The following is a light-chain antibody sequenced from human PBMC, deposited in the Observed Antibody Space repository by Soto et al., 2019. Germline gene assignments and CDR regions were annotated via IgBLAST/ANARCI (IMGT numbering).Light chain of an antibody. CDR3: HQLYTLPFT. CDR2: EAS. V-gene: IGKV1-9*01. Sequence: DIQLTQSPSLLSASIGDRVTITCRASHDISTFLAWYQQKPGKAPKLLIYEASTLQSGVPSRFSGSGSGTEFTLTISGLLPEVFAAYHCHQLYTLPFTFGQGTRL. CDR1: HDISTF. J-gene: IGKJ5*01.